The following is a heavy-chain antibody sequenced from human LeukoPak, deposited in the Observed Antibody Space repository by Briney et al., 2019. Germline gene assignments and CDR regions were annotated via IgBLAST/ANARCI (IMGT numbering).Heavy chain of an antibody. V-gene: IGHV3-30*04. CDR3: AKGFYGSRYWYFDR. D-gene: IGHD3-10*01. J-gene: IGHJ2*01. CDR1: GFTFSSYA. Sequence: GGSLRLSCAASGFTFSSYAMHWVRQAPGKGLEWVAVISYDGSNNYYADSVKGRFTISRDNSKNTLYLQMNSLRAEDTAVYYCAKGFYGSRYWYFDRWGRGTLVTVSS. CDR2: ISYDGSNN.